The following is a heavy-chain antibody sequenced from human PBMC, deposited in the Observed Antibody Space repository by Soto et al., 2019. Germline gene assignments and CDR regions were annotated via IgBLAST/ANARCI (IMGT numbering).Heavy chain of an antibody. CDR2: IYYSGST. CDR3: ARVGGINWFDP. J-gene: IGHJ5*02. CDR1: GGSISSGGYY. D-gene: IGHD1-20*01. Sequence: QVQLQESGPGLVKPSQTLSLTCTVSGGSISSGGYYWSWIRQHPGKGLEWIGCIYYSGSTYYNPSLKSRVTISVDTSKIQFSLKLSSVPAADTAVYYCARVGGINWFDPWGQGTLVTVSS. V-gene: IGHV4-31*03.